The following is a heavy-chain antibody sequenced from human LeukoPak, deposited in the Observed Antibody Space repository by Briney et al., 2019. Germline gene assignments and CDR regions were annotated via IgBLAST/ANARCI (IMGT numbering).Heavy chain of an antibody. V-gene: IGHV4-34*01. J-gene: IGHJ6*03. CDR2: INHSGST. CDR1: GGSLSSYN. Sequence: SETLSLTCTVSGGSLSSYNWNWIRQPPGKGLEWIGEINHSGSTNYNPSLKSRVTISVDTSKNQFSLKLSSVTAADTAVYYCTRGSIAYYYMDVWGKGTTVTISS. CDR3: TRGSIAYYYMDV. D-gene: IGHD3-22*01.